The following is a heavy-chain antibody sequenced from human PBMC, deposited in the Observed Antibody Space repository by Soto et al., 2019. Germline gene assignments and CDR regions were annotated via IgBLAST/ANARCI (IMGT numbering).Heavy chain of an antibody. CDR3: ARDHRYYYDSSGYYGYFDY. CDR1: GFTFSSYG. Sequence: QVQLVESGGGVVQPGRSLRLSCAASGFTFSSYGMHWVRQAPGKGLEWVAVIWYDGSNKYYADSVKGRFTISRDNSXXXLXXQMNSLRAEDTAVYYCARDHRYYYDSSGYYGYFDYWGQGTLVTVSS. J-gene: IGHJ4*02. CDR2: IWYDGSNK. D-gene: IGHD3-22*01. V-gene: IGHV3-33*01.